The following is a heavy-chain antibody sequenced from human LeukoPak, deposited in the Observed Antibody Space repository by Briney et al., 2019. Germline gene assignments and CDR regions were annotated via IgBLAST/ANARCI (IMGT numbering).Heavy chain of an antibody. D-gene: IGHD2-2*01. Sequence: GGSLRLSCAASGFTFSNYEMNWVRQAPGKGLEWVSYISISGSTIYYADSVKGRFTISRDNAKNSLYLQMNSLRAEDTAVYYCAREGVVVSAAVDYWGQGTLVTVSA. CDR2: ISISGSTI. V-gene: IGHV3-48*03. J-gene: IGHJ4*02. CDR1: GFTFSNYE. CDR3: AREGVVVSAAVDY.